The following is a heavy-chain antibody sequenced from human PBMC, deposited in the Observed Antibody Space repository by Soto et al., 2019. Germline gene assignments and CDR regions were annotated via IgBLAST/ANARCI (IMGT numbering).Heavy chain of an antibody. V-gene: IGHV3-53*01. CDR2: IYSGGNS. D-gene: IGHD6-19*01. CDR1: GLTVATNS. Sequence: GSLRLSCEASGLTVATNSFIWVRQAPGKGLEWVSVIYSGGNSYYADSARGRFSVSRDSSKNTLYLQISSLRAGDTAMYYCVTSLSPVAGRPLHNWGQGTLVTVSS. J-gene: IGHJ4*02. CDR3: VTSLSPVAGRPLHN.